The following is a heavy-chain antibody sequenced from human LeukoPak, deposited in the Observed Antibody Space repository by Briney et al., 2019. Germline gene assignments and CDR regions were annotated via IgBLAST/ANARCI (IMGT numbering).Heavy chain of an antibody. CDR1: GFTFSSYS. CDR2: ISSSSSYI. V-gene: IGHV3-21*01. CDR3: ARGLWFGENDAFDI. Sequence: PGGSLRLSCAASGFTFSSYSMNWVRQAPGKGLEWVSSISSSSSYIYYADSVKGRFTISRDNAKNSLYLQMNSLRAEDTAVYYCARGLWFGENDAFDIWGQGTMVTVSS. J-gene: IGHJ3*02. D-gene: IGHD3-10*01.